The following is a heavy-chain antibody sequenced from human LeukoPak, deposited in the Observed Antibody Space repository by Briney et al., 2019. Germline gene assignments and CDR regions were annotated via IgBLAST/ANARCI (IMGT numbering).Heavy chain of an antibody. CDR2: INPNSGGT. CDR1: GYTXTGYY. D-gene: IGHD2-15*01. CDR3: AVAREVRYFDY. J-gene: IGHJ4*02. V-gene: IGHV1-2*02. Sequence: GASVKVSCKASGYTXTGYYMHGVRQAPGQGLEWMGWINPNSGGTNYAQKFQGRVTMTRDTSISTAYMELSRLRSDDTAVYYCAVAREVRYFDYWGQGTLVTVSS.